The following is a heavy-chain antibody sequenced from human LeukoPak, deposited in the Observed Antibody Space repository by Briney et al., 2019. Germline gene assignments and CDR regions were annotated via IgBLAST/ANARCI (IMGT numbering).Heavy chain of an antibody. D-gene: IGHD3-3*01. J-gene: IGHJ4*02. CDR3: ARGFGGAATVDY. CDR2: LSFDGTKK. CDR1: GFTLSSFA. Sequence: PGGSLRLSCAASGFTLSSFAMHWVRQAPGKGLEWVALLSFDGTKKYYADSVRGRFTISGDNSKNTLHLQMSSLRADDTAVYFCARGFGGAATVDYWGQGTLVTVSS. V-gene: IGHV3-30*04.